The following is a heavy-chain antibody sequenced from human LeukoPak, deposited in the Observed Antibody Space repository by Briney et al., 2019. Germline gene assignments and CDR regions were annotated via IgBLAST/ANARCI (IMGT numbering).Heavy chain of an antibody. CDR3: AKADDAFDI. J-gene: IGHJ3*02. V-gene: IGHV3-23*01. CDR2: VSVSGGST. CDR1: GFTFSNYA. Sequence: GGSLRLSCAASGFTFSNYAMSWVRQAPGKGLEWVSSVSVSGGSTYYADSAEGRFTISRDNSKNTLYLQMTSLRAEDTAVYYCAKADDAFDIWGQGTMVTVSS.